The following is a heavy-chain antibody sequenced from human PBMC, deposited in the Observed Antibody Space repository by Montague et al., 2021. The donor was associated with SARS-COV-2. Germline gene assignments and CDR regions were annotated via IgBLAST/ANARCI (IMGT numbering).Heavy chain of an antibody. D-gene: IGHD5-24*01. Sequence: TLSLPCTVSGGSISGGGYYWSWIRQHPGKGLEWIGYIYYSGSTYYNPSLKSRVTISVDTSKNQFSLKPSSVTAADTAVYYCARVSVEMATMGVYYYYGMDVWGQGTTVTVSS. CDR2: IYYSGST. CDR3: ARVSVEMATMGVYYYYGMDV. J-gene: IGHJ6*02. CDR1: GGSISGGGYY. V-gene: IGHV4-31*03.